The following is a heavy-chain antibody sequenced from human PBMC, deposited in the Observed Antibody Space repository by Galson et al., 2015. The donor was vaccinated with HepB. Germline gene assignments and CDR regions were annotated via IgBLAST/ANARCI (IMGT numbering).Heavy chain of an antibody. Sequence: SVKVSCKASGYTFTSYGISWVRQAPGQGLEWMGWISAYNGNTNYAQKLQGRVTMTTDTSTSTAYVELRSLRSDDTAVYYCARGYCSGGSCYGAFDIWGQGTMVTVSS. J-gene: IGHJ3*02. V-gene: IGHV1-18*04. D-gene: IGHD2-15*01. CDR1: GYTFTSYG. CDR3: ARGYCSGGSCYGAFDI. CDR2: ISAYNGNT.